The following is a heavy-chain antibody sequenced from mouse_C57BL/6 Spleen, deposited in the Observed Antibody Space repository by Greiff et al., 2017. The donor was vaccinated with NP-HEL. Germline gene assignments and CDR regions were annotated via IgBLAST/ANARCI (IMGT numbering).Heavy chain of an antibody. CDR3: ARGGGYDGGGYYFDY. V-gene: IGHV1-80*01. D-gene: IGHD2-2*01. Sequence: QVQLKESGAELVKPGASVKISCKASGYAFSSYWMNWVKQRPGKGLEWIGQIYPGDGDTNYNGKFKGKATLTADKSSSTAYMQLSSLTSEDSAVYFCARGGGYDGGGYYFDYWGQGTTLTVSS. J-gene: IGHJ2*01. CDR2: IYPGDGDT. CDR1: GYAFSSYW.